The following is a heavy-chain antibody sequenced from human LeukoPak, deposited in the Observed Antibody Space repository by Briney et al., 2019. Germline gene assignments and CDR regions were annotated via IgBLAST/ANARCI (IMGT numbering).Heavy chain of an antibody. CDR3: AKDQYDSSGPFGN. J-gene: IGHJ4*02. D-gene: IGHD3-22*01. Sequence: GGSLRLSCVATGFTFSRYAMSWVRQAPGKGLEWVSLISGSGGSTKYADSVKGRFTISRDNSKNTLYLQMNSLRAEDTAVYYCAKDQYDSSGPFGNWGQGTLVTVSS. CDR1: GFTFSRYA. CDR2: ISGSGGST. V-gene: IGHV3-23*01.